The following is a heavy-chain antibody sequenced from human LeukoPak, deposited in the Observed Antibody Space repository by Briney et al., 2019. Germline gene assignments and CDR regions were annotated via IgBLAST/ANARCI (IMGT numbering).Heavy chain of an antibody. D-gene: IGHD6-13*01. CDR3: ANDKRGIVAAAGTYFDY. CDR2: ISWNSGSI. J-gene: IGHJ4*02. V-gene: IGHV3-9*01. Sequence: GRSLRLSCAASGFTFDDYAMHWVRQAPGKGLEWVSGISWNSGSIGYPDSVKGRFTISRDNAKNSLYLQMNSLRAEDTALYYCANDKRGIVAAAGTYFDYWGQGTLVTVSS. CDR1: GFTFDDYA.